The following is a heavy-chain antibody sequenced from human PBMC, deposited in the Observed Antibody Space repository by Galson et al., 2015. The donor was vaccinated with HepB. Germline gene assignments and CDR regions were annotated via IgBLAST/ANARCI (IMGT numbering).Heavy chain of an antibody. CDR1: GYTFTSYG. D-gene: IGHD2-2*01. CDR3: ARFRGYGFSGQLLKDRYYYYYYMDV. V-gene: IGHV1-18*01. Sequence: SVKVSCKASGYTFTSYGISWVRQAPGQGLEWMGWISAYNGNTNYAQKLQGRVTMTTDTSTSTAYMELRSLRSDDTAVYYCARFRGYGFSGQLLKDRYYYYYYMDVWGKGTTVTVSS. CDR2: ISAYNGNT. J-gene: IGHJ6*03.